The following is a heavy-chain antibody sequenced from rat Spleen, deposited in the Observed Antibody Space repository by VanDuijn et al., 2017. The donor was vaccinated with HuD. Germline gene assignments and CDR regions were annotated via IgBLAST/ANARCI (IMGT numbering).Heavy chain of an antibody. Sequence: QVQLQQSGAELAKPGSSVKISCKASGYTFTSYYISWIKQTTGQGLEFIGYINTEGGGINYNERFKGKATLTVDKSSSTAFMQLSSLTPDDSAVYYCARYTMAAIDYWGQGTLVSVSS. CDR1: GYTFTSYY. CDR3: ARYTMAAIDY. V-gene: IGHV1-43*01. D-gene: IGHD1-2*01. CDR2: INTEGGGI. J-gene: IGHJ3*01.